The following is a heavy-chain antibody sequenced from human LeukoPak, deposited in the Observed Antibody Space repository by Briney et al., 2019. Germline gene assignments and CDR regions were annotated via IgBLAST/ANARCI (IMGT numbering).Heavy chain of an antibody. J-gene: IGHJ6*03. V-gene: IGHV3-48*01. Sequence: PGGSLRLSCAASGFTFSSYSMNWVRQAPGKGLEWVSYISSSSSTIYYADSVKGRFTISRDNAKNSLYLQMNSLRAEDTAVYYCARDARVTTGYSYYYMDVWGKGTTVTVSS. D-gene: IGHD4-11*01. CDR2: ISSSSSTI. CDR3: ARDARVTTGYSYYYMDV. CDR1: GFTFSSYS.